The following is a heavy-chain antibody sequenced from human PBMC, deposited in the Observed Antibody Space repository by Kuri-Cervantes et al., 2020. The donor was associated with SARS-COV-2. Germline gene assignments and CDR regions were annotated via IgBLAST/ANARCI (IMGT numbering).Heavy chain of an antibody. V-gene: IGHV3-7*01. D-gene: IGHD6-19*01. Sequence: GGSLRLSCAASGFSFCMYWMSWVRQAPGKGLEWVANIKKDGSEKYYVDSVKGRFTISRDNAKNSLYLQMNSLRAEDTAVYYCAREQWLELDAFDIWGQGTMVTVSS. J-gene: IGHJ3*02. CDR3: AREQWLELDAFDI. CDR2: IKKDGSEK. CDR1: GFSFCMYW.